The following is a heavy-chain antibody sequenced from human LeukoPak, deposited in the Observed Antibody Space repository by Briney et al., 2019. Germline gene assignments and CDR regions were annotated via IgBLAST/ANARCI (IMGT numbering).Heavy chain of an antibody. D-gene: IGHD2-2*01. J-gene: IGHJ5*02. CDR3: GRNLADSTGP. V-gene: IGHV1-2*06. Sequence: ALVKVSCKASGYTFTGYYIHWVRQAPGQGLEWMGRINLSSGGTNYAQKFQGRVTMTRDTSISTAYMELMTLRSDDTAVYYCGRNLADSTGPWGQGTLVTVSS. CDR1: GYTFTGYY. CDR2: INLSSGGT.